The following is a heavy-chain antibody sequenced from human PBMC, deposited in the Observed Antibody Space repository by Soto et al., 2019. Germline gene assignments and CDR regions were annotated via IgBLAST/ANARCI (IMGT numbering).Heavy chain of an antibody. J-gene: IGHJ4*02. CDR2: MYYSGST. Sequence: QVQLQESGAGLVKPSETLSLTCTVSGGSISGYYWSWIRQPPGKGLEWIAYMYYSGSTNYNPSLKGRVTISIDTSKNQFSLKLSSVTAADTAVYYCARRDSSGWYSYFDYWGQGALVTVSS. CDR1: GGSISGYY. D-gene: IGHD6-19*01. V-gene: IGHV4-59*08. CDR3: ARRDSSGWYSYFDY.